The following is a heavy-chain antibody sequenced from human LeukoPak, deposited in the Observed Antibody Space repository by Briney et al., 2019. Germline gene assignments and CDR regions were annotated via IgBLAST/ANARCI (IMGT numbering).Heavy chain of an antibody. V-gene: IGHV4-59*01. CDR1: GGSISSYY. Sequence: PSETLSLTCTVSGGSISSYYWSWIRQPPGKGLEWIGYIYYSGSTNYNPSLKSRVTISVDTSKNQFSLKLSSVTAADTAVYYCARGRRGNFWSGYYADYYMDVWGKGTTVTVSS. CDR3: ARGRRGNFWSGYYADYYMDV. D-gene: IGHD3-3*01. CDR2: IYYSGST. J-gene: IGHJ6*03.